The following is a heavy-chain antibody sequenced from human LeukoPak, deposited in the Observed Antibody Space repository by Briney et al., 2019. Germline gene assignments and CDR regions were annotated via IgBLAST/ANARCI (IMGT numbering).Heavy chain of an antibody. J-gene: IGHJ4*02. D-gene: IGHD2-2*01. CDR3: ARRGTVYCSSTSCPRYFDY. CDR1: GGSISSSSYN. CDR2: IYYSGST. V-gene: IGHV4-39*01. Sequence: SETLSLTCTVSGGSISSSSYNWGWIRQPPVKGLEWIGSIYYSGSTYYNPSLKSRVTISVDTSKNQFSLKLSSVTAADTAVYYCARRGTVYCSSTSCPRYFDYWGQGTLVTVSS.